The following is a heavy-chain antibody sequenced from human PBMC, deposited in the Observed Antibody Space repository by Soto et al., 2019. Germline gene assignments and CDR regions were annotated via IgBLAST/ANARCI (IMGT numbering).Heavy chain of an antibody. Sequence: PGGSLRLSCAASGFTFSNYAMSWVRQAPGKGLEWVSGLSGDGDYTNYADSVKGRFTISRDNSKKTLYLQMNSLRVEDTAVYYCAKGFYNSGSYDYWGQGTLVTVS. D-gene: IGHD1-26*01. CDR3: AKGFYNSGSYDY. J-gene: IGHJ4*02. CDR2: LSGDGDYT. V-gene: IGHV3-23*01. CDR1: GFTFSNYA.